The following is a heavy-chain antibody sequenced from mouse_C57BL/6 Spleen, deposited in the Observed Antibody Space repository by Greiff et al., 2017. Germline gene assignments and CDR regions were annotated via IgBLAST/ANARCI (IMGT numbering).Heavy chain of an antibody. CDR3: ARRCYGSSLDRAMDY. CDR2: IDPSDSYT. J-gene: IGHJ4*01. V-gene: IGHV1-69*01. D-gene: IGHD1-1*01. Sequence: QVQLQQPGAELVMPGASVKLSCKASGYTFTSSWMHWVKQRPGQGLEWIGEIDPSDSYTNYNQKFKGKSTLTVDKSSSTAYMQLSSLTSEDSAVYYCARRCYGSSLDRAMDYWGQGTSVTVSS. CDR1: GYTFTSSW.